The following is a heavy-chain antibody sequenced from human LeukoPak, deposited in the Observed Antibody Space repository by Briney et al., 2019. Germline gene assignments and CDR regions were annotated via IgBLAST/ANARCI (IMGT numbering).Heavy chain of an antibody. CDR1: GFTFSSYA. D-gene: IGHD6-13*01. CDR2: ISGSGGST. CDR3: ATAESSYSSSWHRRLYFDY. J-gene: IGHJ4*02. V-gene: IGHV3-23*01. Sequence: GGSLRLSCAASGFTFSSYAMSWVRQAPGKGLEWVSAISGSGGSTYYADSVKGRFTISRDNSKNTLFLQMNSLRAEDTAVYYCATAESSYSSSWHRRLYFDYWGQGTLVTVSS.